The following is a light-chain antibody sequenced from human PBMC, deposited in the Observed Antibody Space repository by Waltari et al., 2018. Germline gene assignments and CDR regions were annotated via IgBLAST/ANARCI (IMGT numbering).Light chain of an antibody. V-gene: IGLV3-21*02. CDR1: NIGSKS. J-gene: IGLJ1*01. CDR3: QVWDRVSDHT. CDR2: DDS. Sequence: SYVLTQPPSVSVAPGQTARITCGGNNIGSKSVHWYQQKPGQAPVLVVYDDSDRPSGSPERFSGSNSGNTATLTISRVEAGDEADYYCQVWDRVSDHTFGAGTKVTVL.